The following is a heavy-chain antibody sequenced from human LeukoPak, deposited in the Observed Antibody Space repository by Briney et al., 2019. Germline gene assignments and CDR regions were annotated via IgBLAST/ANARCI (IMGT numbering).Heavy chain of an antibody. D-gene: IGHD5-18*01. CDR3: ARGKVGYSYGYYYYYMDV. Sequence: SETLSLTCTVSGGSISSYYWSWIRQPPGKGLERIGYIYYSGSTNYNPSLKSRVTISVDTSKNQFSLKLSSVTAADTAVYYCARGKVGYSYGYYYYYMDVWGKGTTVTVSS. V-gene: IGHV4-59*01. CDR1: GGSISSYY. CDR2: IYYSGST. J-gene: IGHJ6*03.